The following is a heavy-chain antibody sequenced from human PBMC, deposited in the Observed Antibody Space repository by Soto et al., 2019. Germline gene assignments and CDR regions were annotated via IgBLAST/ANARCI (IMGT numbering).Heavy chain of an antibody. CDR1: GFTFSSYD. V-gene: IGHV3-13*01. CDR3: AREVVDTAMVPYYYYGMDV. CDR2: IGTAGDT. Sequence: GGSLRLSCAASGFTFSSYDMHWVRQATGKGLEWVSAIGTAGDTYYPGSVKGRFTISRENAKNSLYLQMNSLRAGDTAVYYCAREVVDTAMVPYYYYGMDVWGQGTTVTVSS. J-gene: IGHJ6*02. D-gene: IGHD5-18*01.